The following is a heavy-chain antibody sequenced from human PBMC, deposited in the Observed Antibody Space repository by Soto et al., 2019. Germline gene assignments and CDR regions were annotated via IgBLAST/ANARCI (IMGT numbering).Heavy chain of an antibody. CDR2: ISGSGGST. CDR3: AKELAVLRYFDLLPYYYYGMDV. J-gene: IGHJ6*02. Sequence: PGGSLRLSCAVPGFTFRSFAMSWVRQAPGKGLEWVSAISGSGGSTYYADPVKGLFTISRDNSKNTLYRQMNSLRAEDTAVYYCAKELAVLRYFDLLPYYYYGMDVWGQGTTVTVSS. D-gene: IGHD3-9*01. CDR1: GFTFRSFA. V-gene: IGHV3-23*01.